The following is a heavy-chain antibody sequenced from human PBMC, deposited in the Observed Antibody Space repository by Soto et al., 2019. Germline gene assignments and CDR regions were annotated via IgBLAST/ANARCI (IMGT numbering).Heavy chain of an antibody. J-gene: IGHJ4*02. V-gene: IGHV1-2*04. D-gene: IGHD3-22*01. CDR3: ARGADSYYYDSSGYSPLINQYFYY. CDR1: GYTFTGYY. CDR2: INPNSGGT. Sequence: QVQLVQSGAEVKKPGASVKVSCKASGYTFTGYYMHWVRQAPGQGLEWMGWINPNSGGTNYAQKFQDWGTMTRDTSISTDDMELSRLRSDDTAVYYCARGADSYYYDSSGYSPLINQYFYYRGQGTLVTVSS.